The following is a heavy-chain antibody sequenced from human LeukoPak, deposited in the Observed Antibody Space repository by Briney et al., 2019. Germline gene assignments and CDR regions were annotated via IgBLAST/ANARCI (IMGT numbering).Heavy chain of an antibody. D-gene: IGHD6-13*01. CDR3: ARGRYSSSWYLGYYYYMDV. J-gene: IGHJ6*03. CDR1: GGSISSYY. Sequence: SETLSLTCTVSGGSISSYYWSWIRQPPGKGLEWIGYIYYSGSTNYNPSLKSRVTISVDTSKNQFSLKLSSVTAADTAVYYCARGRYSSSWYLGYYYYMDVWGKGTTVTVSS. V-gene: IGHV4-59*12. CDR2: IYYSGST.